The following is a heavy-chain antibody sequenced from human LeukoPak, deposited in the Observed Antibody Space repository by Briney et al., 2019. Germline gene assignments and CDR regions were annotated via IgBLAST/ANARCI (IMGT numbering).Heavy chain of an antibody. Sequence: GASVKVSCKASGYTFNSYGISWVRQAPGQGLEWMGWISGYNGNTNYAQKIQGRVTMTTDTSTSTAYMELSSLRSEDTAVYYCAGGPILKYCSSTSCYDNYYYYYMDVWGKGTTVTVSS. D-gene: IGHD2-2*01. CDR2: ISGYNGNT. CDR1: GYTFNSYG. CDR3: AGGPILKYCSSTSCYDNYYYYYMDV. V-gene: IGHV1-18*01. J-gene: IGHJ6*03.